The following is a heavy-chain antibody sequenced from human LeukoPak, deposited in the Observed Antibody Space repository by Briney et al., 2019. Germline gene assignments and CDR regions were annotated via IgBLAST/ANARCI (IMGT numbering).Heavy chain of an antibody. J-gene: IGHJ3*02. V-gene: IGHV4-30-4*01. D-gene: IGHD3-9*01. CDR3: ARVATIFGGAFDI. CDR2: IYYSGST. CDR1: GGSFTDYY. Sequence: SETLSLTCTVSGGSFTDYYWSWIRQPPGKGLEWIGYIYYSGSTYYNPSLKSRVTISVDTSKNQFSLKLSSVTAADTAAYYCARVATIFGGAFDIWGQGTMVTVSS.